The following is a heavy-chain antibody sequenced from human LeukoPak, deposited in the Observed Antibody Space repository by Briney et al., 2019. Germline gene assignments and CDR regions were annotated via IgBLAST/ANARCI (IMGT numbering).Heavy chain of an antibody. CDR3: ARVPGSSIKVDYYYYMDV. Sequence: ASVKVSCKASGYTFTSYGISWVRQAPGQGLEWMGWISAYNGNTNYAQKLQGRVTMTTDTSTSTAYMELRSLRSDDTAVYYCARVPGSSIKVDYYYYMDVWGKGTTVTVSS. J-gene: IGHJ6*03. CDR2: ISAYNGNT. D-gene: IGHD6-13*01. V-gene: IGHV1-18*01. CDR1: GYTFTSYG.